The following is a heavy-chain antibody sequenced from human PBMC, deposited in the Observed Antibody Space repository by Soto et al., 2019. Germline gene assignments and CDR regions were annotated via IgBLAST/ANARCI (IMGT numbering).Heavy chain of an antibody. D-gene: IGHD2-15*01. J-gene: IGHJ6*04. CDR2: IQSGGPT. V-gene: IGHV3-66*01. Sequence: EVQLVESGGGLVQPGGSLRLSCAASGFTVSSKYMSWVRQAPGKGLEWVSLIQSGGPTYYADSVKCRVTISTDTSENTVHLQMESLRAEDTAVYYCARDDVLCDGGRCYGVPLDVCGKGTTVTVSS. CDR3: ARDDVLCDGGRCYGVPLDV. CDR1: GFTVSSKY.